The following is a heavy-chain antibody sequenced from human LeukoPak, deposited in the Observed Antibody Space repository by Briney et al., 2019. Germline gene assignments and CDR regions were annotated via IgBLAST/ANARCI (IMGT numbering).Heavy chain of an antibody. Sequence: GASVKVFCKASGYTFTGYYMHWVRQAPGQGLEWMGWINPNSGGTNYAQKFQGRVTMTRDTSISTAYMELSRLRSDDTAVYYCARLTITTADYYYGMDVWGQGTTVTVSS. D-gene: IGHD3-22*01. CDR1: GYTFTGYY. V-gene: IGHV1-2*02. CDR3: ARLTITTADYYYGMDV. CDR2: INPNSGGT. J-gene: IGHJ6*02.